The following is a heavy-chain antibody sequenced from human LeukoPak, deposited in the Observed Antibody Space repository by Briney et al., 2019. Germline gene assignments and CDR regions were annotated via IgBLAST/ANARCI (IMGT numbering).Heavy chain of an antibody. D-gene: IGHD2-15*01. CDR1: GFTFSSYW. CDR3: ARLYGRGGICDSGDVFDI. CDR2: VSSDGRST. Sequence: PGGSLRLSCAASGFTFSSYWMNWVRQAPGKGLVWVSRVSSDGRSTSYADSVKGRFTISRDNAKNTLYLQMNSLRAEDMAVYYCARLYGRGGICDSGDVFDICGEGTIVTVSS. V-gene: IGHV3-74*01. J-gene: IGHJ3*02.